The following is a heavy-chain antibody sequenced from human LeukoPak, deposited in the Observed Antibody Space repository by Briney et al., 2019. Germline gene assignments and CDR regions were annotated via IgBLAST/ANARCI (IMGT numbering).Heavy chain of an antibody. CDR1: GGSISSSSYY. CDR2: IYYSGST. CDR3: ARARSSSWSALYYYYYMDV. V-gene: IGHV4-39*07. Sequence: SETLSLTCTVSGGSISSSSYYWGWIRQPPGKGLEWIGSIYYSGSTYYNPSLKSRVTISVDTSKNQFSLKLSSVTAADTAVYYCARARSSSWSALYYYYYMDVWGKGTTVTVSS. D-gene: IGHD6-13*01. J-gene: IGHJ6*03.